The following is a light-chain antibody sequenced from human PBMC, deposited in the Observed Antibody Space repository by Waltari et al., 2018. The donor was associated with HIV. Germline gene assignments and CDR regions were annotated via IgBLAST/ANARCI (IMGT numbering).Light chain of an antibody. J-gene: IGKJ4*01. CDR1: QSVSSN. CDR2: DAS. CDR3: QRYGISPRT. V-gene: IGKV3-20*01. Sequence: EIVMMQSPATLSVSPGERATLSCRASQSVSSNLAWYQQKPGQAPRLLIYDASSRATGIPDRFSGSGSGTDFTLTISSLEPEDFAVYYCQRYGISPRTFGGGTKVEIK.